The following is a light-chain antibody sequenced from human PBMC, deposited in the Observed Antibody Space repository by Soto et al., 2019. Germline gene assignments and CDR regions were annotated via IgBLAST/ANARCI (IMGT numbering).Light chain of an antibody. CDR1: QDIGVR. Sequence: DIQMTQSPSSLSASIGDRVTITCRASQDIGVRVAWFQQKPGKAPKYLIQAASSLQSGVPSRFSGSGSGTECFLSINNLQPEDFATYFCLQVFSYPRTFGQGTKVDI. CDR2: AAS. J-gene: IGKJ1*01. V-gene: IGKV1-12*01. CDR3: LQVFSYPRT.